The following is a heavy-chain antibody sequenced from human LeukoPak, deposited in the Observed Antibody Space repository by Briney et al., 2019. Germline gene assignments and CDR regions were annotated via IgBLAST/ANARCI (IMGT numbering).Heavy chain of an antibody. D-gene: IGHD3-3*01. CDR1: GFTFDDYA. V-gene: IGHV3-9*01. CDR2: VSWNSGSI. J-gene: IGHJ3*02. CDR3: AKGEDYDFWSGFHEGAFDI. Sequence: GGSLRLXCAASGFTFDDYAMHWVRQAPGKGLEWVSGVSWNSGSIGYADSVKGRFTISRDNAKNSLYLQMNSLRAEDTAVYYCAKGEDYDFWSGFHEGAFDIRGQGTMVTVSS.